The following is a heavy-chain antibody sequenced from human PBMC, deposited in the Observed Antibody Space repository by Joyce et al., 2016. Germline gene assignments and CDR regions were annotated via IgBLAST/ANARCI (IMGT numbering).Heavy chain of an antibody. J-gene: IGHJ3*02. CDR3: TRGRIEYSKTFNAYDI. V-gene: IGHV1-69*04. D-gene: IGHD2/OR15-2a*01. CDR1: GGNFYDYT. CDR2: IIPIVGVA. Sequence: VQLVQSGAEVKKPGSSVKVSCKVSGGNFYDYTITWVRQAPGQGLAWMGRIIPIVGVANYARKFRGRVALTADKSTATAYLELNSLRLDDTAMFFCTRGRIEYSKTFNAYDIWGQGTMVTVSS.